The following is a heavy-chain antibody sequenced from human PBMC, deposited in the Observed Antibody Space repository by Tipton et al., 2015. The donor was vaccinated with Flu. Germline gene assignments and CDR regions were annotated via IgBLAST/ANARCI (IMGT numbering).Heavy chain of an antibody. V-gene: IGHV4-34*01. CDR2: ICHTGST. CDR1: GGSFSEYY. D-gene: IGHD4-17*01. J-gene: IGHJ4*02. Sequence: TLSLTCAVNGGSFSEYYWSWIRQSPGKGLEWIGEICHTGSTNYNPSLKSRVTMSIDTSKSQFSLSLNSVTAADTAVYYCARTKTAFYDYGDYFDYWGPGTPVTVSS. CDR3: ARTKTAFYDYGDYFDY.